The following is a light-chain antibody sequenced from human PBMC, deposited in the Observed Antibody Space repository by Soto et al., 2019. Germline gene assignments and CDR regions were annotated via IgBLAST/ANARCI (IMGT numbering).Light chain of an antibody. V-gene: IGKV1-27*01. Sequence: DMQVTQSPSSLSVSLGDRVTLTCRASQDVSGYLAWYQQKPGQPPSLLISAASTLQSGAPSRFSGSGAGTDFTLTITSLQSEDYATYYCQQYISSPRTFGQGTKVEI. J-gene: IGKJ1*01. CDR1: QDVSGY. CDR2: AAS. CDR3: QQYISSPRT.